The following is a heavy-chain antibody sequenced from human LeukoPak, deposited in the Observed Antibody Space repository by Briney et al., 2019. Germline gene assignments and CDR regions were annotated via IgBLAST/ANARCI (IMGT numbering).Heavy chain of an antibody. J-gene: IGHJ4*02. CDR3: AKGLRLYSSSPYYFDY. Sequence: GGSLRLSCAASGFTFSSHAMSWVRQAPGKGLEWVSGISWNSGSIDYADSVKGRFTISRDNAKNSLYLQLNSLRAEDTALYFCAKGLRLYSSSPYYFDYWGQGTLVTVSS. CDR2: ISWNSGSI. CDR1: GFTFSSHA. V-gene: IGHV3-9*01. D-gene: IGHD6-13*01.